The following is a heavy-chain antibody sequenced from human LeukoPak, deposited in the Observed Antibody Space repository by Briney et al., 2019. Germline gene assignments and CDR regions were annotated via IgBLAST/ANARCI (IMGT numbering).Heavy chain of an antibody. D-gene: IGHD3-16*02. Sequence: PGGSLRLSCAASGFTFSGSAMHWVRQASGKGLEWVGRIRSKANSYATAYAASVKGRFTISRDDSKNTAYLQMNSLKTEDTAVYYCTRQDGDDYVWGSYRYTNYFDYWGQGTLVTVSS. CDR3: TRQDGDDYVWGSYRYTNYFDY. J-gene: IGHJ4*02. V-gene: IGHV3-73*01. CDR2: IRSKANSYAT. CDR1: GFTFSGSA.